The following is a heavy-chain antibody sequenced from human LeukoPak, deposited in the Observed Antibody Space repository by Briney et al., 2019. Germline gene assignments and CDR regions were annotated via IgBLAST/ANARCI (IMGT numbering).Heavy chain of an antibody. D-gene: IGHD3-10*01. CDR1: GGSFSGYY. J-gene: IGHJ4*02. CDR2: INHSGST. CDR3: ARVGGYYGSGSYYNQSLDY. V-gene: IGHV4-34*01. Sequence: SETLSLTCAVYGGSFSGYYWSWIRQPPRKGLEWIGEINHSGSTNYNPSLKSRVTISVDTSKNQFSLKLSSVTAADTAVYYCARVGGYYGSGSYYNQSLDYWGQGTLVTVSS.